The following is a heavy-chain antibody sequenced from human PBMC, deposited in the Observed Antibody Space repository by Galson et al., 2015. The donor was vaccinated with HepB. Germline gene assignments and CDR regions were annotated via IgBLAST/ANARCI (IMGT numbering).Heavy chain of an antibody. V-gene: IGHV1-18*04. CDR1: GYTFTSYG. Sequence: SVKVSCKASGYTFTSYGISWVRQAPGQGLEWMGWISAYNGNTNYAQKLQGRVTMTTDTSTSTAYMELRSLRSDDTAVYYCARRISHGDYVDWFDPWGQGTLVTVSS. CDR3: ARRISHGDYVDWFDP. CDR2: ISAYNGNT. D-gene: IGHD4-17*01. J-gene: IGHJ5*02.